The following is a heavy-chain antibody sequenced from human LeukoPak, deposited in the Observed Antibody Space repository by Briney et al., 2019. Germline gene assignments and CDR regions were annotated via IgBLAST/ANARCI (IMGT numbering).Heavy chain of an antibody. CDR2: INPSGGST. CDR3: ASTPGRQDYYYYMDV. J-gene: IGHJ6*03. CDR1: GYTFTSYY. D-gene: IGHD2-15*01. V-gene: IGHV1-46*01. Sequence: ASVTVSCKASGYTFTSYYMHWVRQAPGQGLEWMGIINPSGGSTSYAQKFQGRVTITRDTSTSTVYMELSSLRSEDTAVYYCASTPGRQDYYYYMDVWGKGTTVTVSS.